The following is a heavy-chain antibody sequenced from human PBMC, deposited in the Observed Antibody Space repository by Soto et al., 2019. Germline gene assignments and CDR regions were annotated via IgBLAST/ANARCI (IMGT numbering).Heavy chain of an antibody. CDR1: GFAFSNCA. V-gene: IGHV3-23*01. CDR3: AKGATSTWYDFDH. D-gene: IGHD6-13*01. J-gene: IGHJ4*02. Sequence: EVQLLESGGGVVQPGGSLRLSCTASGFAFSNCAMSWVRQAPGKGLEWVSGIYGSGDNTHYADSVKGRFAISRDNSKDTLYLRVSYLRAEDTAVYYCAKGATSTWYDFDHWGQGTLVIVSS. CDR2: IYGSGDNT.